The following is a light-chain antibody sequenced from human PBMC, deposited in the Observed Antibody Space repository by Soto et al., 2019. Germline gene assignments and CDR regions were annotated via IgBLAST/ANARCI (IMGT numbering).Light chain of an antibody. CDR2: EVS. CDR1: TSDVGLYNY. Sequence: QSALTQPASVSGSPGQSITISCTGTTSDVGLYNYVSWYQQHPGKAPKLMIFEVSNRPSGVSNRFSGSKSGNTASLTISGLKAEDDADYYCSSYTSSDTLVFGAGTKLTVL. J-gene: IGLJ2*01. V-gene: IGLV2-14*01. CDR3: SSYTSSDTLV.